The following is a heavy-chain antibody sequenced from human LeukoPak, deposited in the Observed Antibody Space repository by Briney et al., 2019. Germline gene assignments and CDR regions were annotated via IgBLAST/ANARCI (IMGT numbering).Heavy chain of an antibody. CDR2: IKRDGSDK. Sequence: PGGSLRLSCAASGFTFSGFWMSWVRQAPGKGLEWVANIKRDGSDKYYVDSVKGRFTISRDNAKNSLYLQMNTLRAEDTAVYYCTRHEYGMDVWGQGTTVTVSS. CDR3: TRHEYGMDV. CDR1: GFTFSGFW. J-gene: IGHJ6*02. V-gene: IGHV3-7*03.